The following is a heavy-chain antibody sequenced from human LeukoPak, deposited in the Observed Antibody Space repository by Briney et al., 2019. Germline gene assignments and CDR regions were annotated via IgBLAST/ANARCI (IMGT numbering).Heavy chain of an antibody. Sequence: ASVKVSCKASGYTFTSYDINWVRQATGQGLEWMGWMNPNSGNTGYAQKFQGRVTMTRNTSISTAYMGLSSLRSEDTAVYYCARRTRYSSGWYVGYWGQGTLVTVSS. J-gene: IGHJ4*02. CDR1: GYTFTSYD. V-gene: IGHV1-8*01. CDR3: ARRTRYSSGWYVGY. CDR2: MNPNSGNT. D-gene: IGHD6-19*01.